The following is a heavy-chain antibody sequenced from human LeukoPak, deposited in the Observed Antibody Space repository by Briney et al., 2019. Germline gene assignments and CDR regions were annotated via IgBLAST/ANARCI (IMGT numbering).Heavy chain of an antibody. CDR2: IYPGDSDT. Sequence: GESLKISCKGSGYSFTSYWIGWVRQMPGKGMEWMGIIYPGDSDTRYSPSFQGQATISADKSINTAYLQWSSLKASDTAMYYCARLANDAFDIWGQGTMVTVSS. J-gene: IGHJ3*02. V-gene: IGHV5-51*01. CDR1: GYSFTSYW. CDR3: ARLANDAFDI.